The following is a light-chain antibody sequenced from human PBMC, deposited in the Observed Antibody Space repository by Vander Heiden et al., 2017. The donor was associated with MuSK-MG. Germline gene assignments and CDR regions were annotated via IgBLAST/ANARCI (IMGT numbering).Light chain of an antibody. Sequence: DIQMTQFPSTLSASVGDRVTITCRASQSISSWLAWYQQKPGKAPKLLIYDASSLERGVPSRFSGSGSGTEFTLTISSLQPDDFATYYCQQDNSYPCTFGQGTKLEIK. CDR1: QSISSW. CDR3: QQDNSYPCT. J-gene: IGKJ2*02. V-gene: IGKV1-5*01. CDR2: DAS.